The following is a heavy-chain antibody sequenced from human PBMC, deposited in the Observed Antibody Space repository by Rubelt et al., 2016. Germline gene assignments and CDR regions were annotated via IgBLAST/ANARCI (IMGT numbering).Heavy chain of an antibody. CDR3: VRDYYDSSGYYGMDV. V-gene: IGHV4-31*03. D-gene: IGHD3-22*01. CDR1: GGSISSGGYY. CDR2: IYYSGST. Sequence: QVQLQESGPGLVKPSQTLSLTCTVSGGSISSGGYYWSWIRQHPGKGLEWIGYIYYSGSTYYNPSLKGRVTISVDTSKNQFSLKLSSVTAADTAVYYCVRDYYDSSGYYGMDVWGQGTTVTVSS. J-gene: IGHJ6*02.